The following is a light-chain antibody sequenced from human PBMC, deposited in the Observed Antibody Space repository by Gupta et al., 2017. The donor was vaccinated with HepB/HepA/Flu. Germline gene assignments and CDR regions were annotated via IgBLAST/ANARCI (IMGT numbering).Light chain of an antibody. J-gene: IGKJ1*01. Sequence: EIVLTQSPGTLSLSPGERATLSCRASQSVSSSYLAWYQQKPGQAPRLLIYGASSRATGIPDRFSGSGSGTDFTLTISSLEPEDVAVYYCQQYDSSPWTFGQGTKVEIK. V-gene: IGKV3-20*01. CDR1: QSVSSSY. CDR3: QQYDSSPWT. CDR2: GAS.